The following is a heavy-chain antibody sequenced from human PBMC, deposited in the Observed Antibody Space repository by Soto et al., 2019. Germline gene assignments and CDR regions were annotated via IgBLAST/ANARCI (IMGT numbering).Heavy chain of an antibody. D-gene: IGHD6-19*01. CDR2: ISGSGDST. J-gene: IGHJ4*02. CDR1: GFTFSTYG. V-gene: IGHV3-23*01. CDR3: AKERSSGWSLDY. Sequence: PGGSLRLSCAASGFTFSTYGMNWVRQAPGKGLEWVSGISGSGDSTYYADSVKGRFTVSRDNSKNTLYLQMNSLRAEDTAVFYCAKERSSGWSLDYWGQGTLVTVS.